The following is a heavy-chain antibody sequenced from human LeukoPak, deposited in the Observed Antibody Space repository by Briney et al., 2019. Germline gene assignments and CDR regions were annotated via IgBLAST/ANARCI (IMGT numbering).Heavy chain of an antibody. CDR1: GFTFSSYG. Sequence: GGSLRLSCAASGFTFSSYGMHWVRQAPGKGLEWVAVISYDGSNKYYADSVKGRFTISRDNSKNTLYLQMNSLRAEDTAVYYCAKPCGGDCYYGMDVWGQGTTATVSS. D-gene: IGHD2-21*01. V-gene: IGHV3-30*18. J-gene: IGHJ6*02. CDR3: AKPCGGDCYYGMDV. CDR2: ISYDGSNK.